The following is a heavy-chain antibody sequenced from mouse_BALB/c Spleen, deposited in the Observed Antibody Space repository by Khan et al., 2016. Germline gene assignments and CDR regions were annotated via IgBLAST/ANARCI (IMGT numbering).Heavy chain of an antibody. V-gene: IGHV9-3-1*01. CDR3: ARYRYYYGSSRYFDC. CDR1: GYTFTNYG. J-gene: IGHJ1*01. Sequence: QIQLVQSGPELKRPGKTVKISCKASGYTFTNYGINWVKQAPGKGLKWMGWINTYSGESTYADDFKGRFAFSLETSANTSYLQINNLKNEDTATXYCARYRYYYGSSRYFDCWGAGTTVTVSS. CDR2: INTYSGES. D-gene: IGHD1-1*01.